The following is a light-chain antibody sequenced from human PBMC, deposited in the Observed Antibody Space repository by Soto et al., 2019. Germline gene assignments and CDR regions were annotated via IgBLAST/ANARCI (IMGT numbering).Light chain of an antibody. CDR3: QQCGSSPWT. J-gene: IGKJ1*01. CDR2: AAS. V-gene: IGKV3-20*01. CDR1: QSVSSYY. Sequence: FTQDPGTLSLSPGERATLSCQASQSVSSYYLAWYQQKPGQAPRLLIYAASSRATGIPDRFSGGGSGTDFTLTISRLEPEDFAVYYCQQCGSSPWTFGQGTKVDIK.